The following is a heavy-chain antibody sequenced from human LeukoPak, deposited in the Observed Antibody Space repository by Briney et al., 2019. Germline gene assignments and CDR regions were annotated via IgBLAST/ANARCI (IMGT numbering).Heavy chain of an antibody. CDR3: ARCITIFGVVIPPIYYYYYMDV. J-gene: IGHJ6*03. CDR2: VDPEDGET. Sequence: ASVKVSCKVSGYTFTDYYMHWVQQAPGKGLEWMGLVDPEDGETIYAEKFQGRVTITADTSTDTAYMELSSLRSEDTAVYYCARCITIFGVVIPPIYYYYYMDVWGKGTTVTVSS. D-gene: IGHD3-3*01. CDR1: GYTFTDYY. V-gene: IGHV1-69-2*01.